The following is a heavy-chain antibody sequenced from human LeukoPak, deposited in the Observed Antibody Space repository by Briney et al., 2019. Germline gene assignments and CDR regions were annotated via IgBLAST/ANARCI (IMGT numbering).Heavy chain of an antibody. CDR1: GFTLSNYW. CDR2: INSDGSST. J-gene: IGHJ6*02. D-gene: IGHD3-22*01. V-gene: IGHV3-74*01. Sequence: GGSLRISCAASGFTLSNYWMHWVRQAPGKGLVWVSHINSDGSSTNYADSVKGRFTISRDNAKNMMYLQMNSLRAEDTAVYYCARDLTYHYDSRKSYYYYGMDVWGQGTTVTVSS. CDR3: ARDLTYHYDSRKSYYYYGMDV.